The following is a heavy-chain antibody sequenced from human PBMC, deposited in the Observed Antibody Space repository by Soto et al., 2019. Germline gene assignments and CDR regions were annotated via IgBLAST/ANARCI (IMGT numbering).Heavy chain of an antibody. Sequence: PGGSIRISFTTSGIRFNTYAMHWVRQSPGKGLELVAVMSPCXSRTYYPDAVKCRFTISRDXAKNTLYLQMNRLRTEDTAVYYCARPGSGYDILTCQYFYYYHAMDVGGQGATVTVSS. J-gene: IGHJ6*02. V-gene: IGHV3-30-3*01. CDR2: MSPCXSRT. CDR3: ARPGSGYDILTCQYFYYYHAMDV. D-gene: IGHD3-9*01. CDR1: GIRFNTYA.